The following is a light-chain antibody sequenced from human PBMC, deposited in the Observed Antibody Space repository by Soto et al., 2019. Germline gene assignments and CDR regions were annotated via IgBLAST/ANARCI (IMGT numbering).Light chain of an antibody. CDR3: QQYFNTPWT. CDR1: QSLLYRSKNKDY. V-gene: IGKV4-1*01. CDR2: WAS. Sequence: DIIMTQSPESLAVSLGERATINCKSSQSLLYRSKNKDYLAWYQQKPGQPPRLLIYWASTRESGVSDRFSGSGSGTDFTLTVTSMQAEDVAVYYGQQYFNTPWTFGQGTKVEIK. J-gene: IGKJ1*01.